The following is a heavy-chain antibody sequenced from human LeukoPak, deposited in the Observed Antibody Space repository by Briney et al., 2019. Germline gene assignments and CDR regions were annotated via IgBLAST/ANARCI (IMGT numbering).Heavy chain of an antibody. J-gene: IGHJ4*02. Sequence: GGSLRLSCAASGFTSSSYWMSWVRQAPGKGLEWVASINPDGNKKYSADSVKGRFTISRDNAENSLYLQMNSLRVEDTAFYYCARDLAYSRLDYWGQGMLVTVSS. CDR1: GFTSSSYW. CDR2: INPDGNKK. D-gene: IGHD5-18*01. CDR3: ARDLAYSRLDY. V-gene: IGHV3-7*01.